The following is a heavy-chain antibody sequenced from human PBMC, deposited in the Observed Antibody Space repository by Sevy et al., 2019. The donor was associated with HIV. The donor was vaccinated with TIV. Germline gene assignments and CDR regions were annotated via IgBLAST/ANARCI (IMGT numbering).Heavy chain of an antibody. CDR2: IYSDDNT. V-gene: IGHV3-66*01. J-gene: IGHJ5*02. D-gene: IGHD6-19*01. Sequence: GGSLRLSCAASGFTVSSNYMTWVRQAPGKGLEWVSIIYSDDNTYYADSVKGRFTISRDNSKNTRYLQMNSLRAEDTAVYYCARDKQWPNWLDPWGQGTLVTVSS. CDR1: GFTVSSNY. CDR3: ARDKQWPNWLDP.